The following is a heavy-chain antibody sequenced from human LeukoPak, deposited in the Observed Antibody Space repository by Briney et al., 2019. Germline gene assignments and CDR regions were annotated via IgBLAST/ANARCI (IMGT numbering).Heavy chain of an antibody. J-gene: IGHJ3*02. CDR3: AKASIRSLGYCSSTSCYEGDAFDI. D-gene: IGHD2-2*01. V-gene: IGHV3-30*18. CDR2: ISYDGSNK. CDR1: GFTFSSYG. Sequence: PGRSLRLSCAASGFTFSSYGMHWVRQAPGKGLEWAAVISYDGSNKYYADSVKGRFTISRDNSKNTLYLQMNSLRAEDTAVYYCAKASIRSLGYCSSTSCYEGDAFDIWGQGTMVTVSS.